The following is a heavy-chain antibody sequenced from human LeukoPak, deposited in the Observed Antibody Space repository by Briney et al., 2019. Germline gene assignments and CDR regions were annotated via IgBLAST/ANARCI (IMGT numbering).Heavy chain of an antibody. J-gene: IGHJ6*02. CDR1: GGSFSGYY. CDR2: IDHSGST. Sequence: SETLSLTCAVYGGSFSGYYWSWIRQPPGKGLEWIGEIDHSGSTNYNPSLKSRVTISVDTSKNQFSLKLSSVTAADTAVYYCASLPTPLGYYYGMDVWGQGTTVTVPS. CDR3: ASLPTPLGYYYGMDV. D-gene: IGHD7-27*01. V-gene: IGHV4-34*01.